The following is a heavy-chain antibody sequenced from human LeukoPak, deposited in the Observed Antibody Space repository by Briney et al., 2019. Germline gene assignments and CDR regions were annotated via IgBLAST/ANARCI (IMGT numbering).Heavy chain of an antibody. CDR2: ISSSSSYI. J-gene: IGHJ4*02. CDR3: AKEGHSGSLYYFDY. V-gene: IGHV3-21*01. D-gene: IGHD1-26*01. Sequence: GGSLRLSCAASGFTFSSYSMNWVRQAPGKGLEWVSSISSSSSYIYYADSVKGRFTISRDNSKNTLYLQMNSLRVEDTAVYFCAKEGHSGSLYYFDYWGQGTLVTVSS. CDR1: GFTFSSYS.